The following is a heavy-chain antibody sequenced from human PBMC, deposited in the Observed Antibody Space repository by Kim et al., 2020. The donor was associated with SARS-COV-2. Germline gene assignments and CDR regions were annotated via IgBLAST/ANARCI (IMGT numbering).Heavy chain of an antibody. D-gene: IGHD4-17*01. V-gene: IGHV3-30*02. J-gene: IGHJ4*02. CDR3: AKVALDYGDPEYYFDY. Sequence: SVQGRFTISRDNSKNTLYLQMNSLRAEDTAVYYCAKVALDYGDPEYYFDYWGQGTLVTVSS.